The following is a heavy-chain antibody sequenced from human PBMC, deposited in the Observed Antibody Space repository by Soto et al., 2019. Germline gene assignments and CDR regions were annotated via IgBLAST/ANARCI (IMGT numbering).Heavy chain of an antibody. CDR3: ARVRRYCSGGSCSYYYYYYMDV. J-gene: IGHJ6*03. CDR1: GGSFSGYY. CDR2: INHSGST. D-gene: IGHD2-15*01. Sequence: SETLSLTCAVYGGSFSGYYWSWIRQPPGKGLEWIGEINHSGSTNYNPSLKSRVTISVDTSKNQFSLKLSSVTAADTAVYYCARVRRYCSGGSCSYYYYYYMDVWGKGTTVTVSS. V-gene: IGHV4-34*01.